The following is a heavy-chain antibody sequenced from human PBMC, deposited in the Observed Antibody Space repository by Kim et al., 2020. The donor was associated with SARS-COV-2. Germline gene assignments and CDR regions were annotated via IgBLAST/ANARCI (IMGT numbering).Heavy chain of an antibody. CDR3: ARVSDSSGYLNRGDWFDP. J-gene: IGHJ5*02. Sequence: SETLSLTCTVSGGSISSGGYYWSWIRQHPGKGLEWFGYIYYSGSTNYNLSLKSRVTISVDTSKNQFSLKLSSVTAAATAGYYCARVSDSSGYLNRGDWFDPWGQGTLVTVSS. CDR1: GGSISSGGYY. V-gene: IGHV4-31*03. D-gene: IGHD3-22*01. CDR2: IYYSGST.